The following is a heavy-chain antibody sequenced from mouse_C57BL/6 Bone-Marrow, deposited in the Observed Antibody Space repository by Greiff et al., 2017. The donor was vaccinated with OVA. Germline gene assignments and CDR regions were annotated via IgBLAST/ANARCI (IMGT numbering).Heavy chain of an antibody. CDR2: IDPSDSYT. D-gene: IGHD1-1*01. CDR3: ARGYYGSNDYYFDY. J-gene: IGHJ2*01. CDR1: GYTFTSYW. V-gene: IGHV1-69*01. Sequence: QVQLQQPGAELVMPGASVKLSCKASGYTFTSYWMHWVKQRPGQGLEWIGEIDPSDSYTNYNQKFKGKSTWTVDKSSSTAYMQLSSLTSEDSAVYYCARGYYGSNDYYFDYWGQGTTLTVSS.